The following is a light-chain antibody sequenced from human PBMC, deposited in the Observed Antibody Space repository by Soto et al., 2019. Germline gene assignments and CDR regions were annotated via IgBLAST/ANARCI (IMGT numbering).Light chain of an antibody. CDR3: SSYTSSTDV. CDR2: DVT. Sequence: QSALTQPASVSGSPGQSITISCTGTSSDVGGYNYVSWYQQHPGKAPKLMIYDVTNRPSGVSNRFSGSKSGNTASLNISGLQAEDEADYYCSSYTSSTDVFGTGTKLTVL. J-gene: IGLJ1*01. CDR1: SSDVGGYNY. V-gene: IGLV2-14*01.